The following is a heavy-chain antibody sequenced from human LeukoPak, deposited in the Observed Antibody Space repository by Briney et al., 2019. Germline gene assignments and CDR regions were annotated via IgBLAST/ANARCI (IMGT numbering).Heavy chain of an antibody. CDR2: IHDSGIT. J-gene: IGHJ4*02. Sequence: SETLSLTCTVSGGSISDSYWSWIRQPPGKGLEWIGKIHDSGITNYNPSLKSRVTISVDTSKNQFSLKLSSVTAADTAVYYCAIYGDYVDYWGQGTLVTVSS. CDR1: GGSISDSY. V-gene: IGHV4-4*08. D-gene: IGHD4-17*01. CDR3: AIYGDYVDY.